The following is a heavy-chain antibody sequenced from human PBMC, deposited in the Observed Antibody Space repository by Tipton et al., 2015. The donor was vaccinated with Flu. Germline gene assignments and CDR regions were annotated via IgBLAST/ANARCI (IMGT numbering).Heavy chain of an antibody. CDR2: IYYGGST. D-gene: IGHD5-18*01. CDR3: AREHGYHVF. Sequence: TLSLTCSVSGASLSSIGHYWGWIRPSPGKGLEWIGTIYYGGSTYYNPSLKSRVTISLDTSKNQFSLKLTSVTAADTALYFCAREHGYHVFWGQGKLVTVSS. CDR1: GASLSSIGHY. J-gene: IGHJ4*02. V-gene: IGHV4-39*07.